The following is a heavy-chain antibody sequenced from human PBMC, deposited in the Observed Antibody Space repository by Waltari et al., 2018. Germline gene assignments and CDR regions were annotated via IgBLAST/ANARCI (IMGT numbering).Heavy chain of an antibody. J-gene: IGHJ4*02. V-gene: IGHV4-34*01. CDR3: ARGMTTVVSPFDY. Sequence: QVQLQQWGAGLLKPSETLSLTCAVYGGSFSGYYWSWIRQPPGKGLEWIGEINHSGSTTYNPSLKSRVTRSVDTSKNQFSLKLSSVTAADTAVYYCARGMTTVVSPFDYWGQGTLVTVSS. D-gene: IGHD4-17*01. CDR2: INHSGST. CDR1: GGSFSGYY.